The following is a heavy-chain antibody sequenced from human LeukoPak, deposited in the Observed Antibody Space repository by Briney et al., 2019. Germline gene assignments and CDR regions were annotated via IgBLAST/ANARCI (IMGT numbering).Heavy chain of an antibody. CDR1: GFTASSNS. Sequence: GGSLRLSCAASGFTASSNSMSWVRQAPGRGLEWVSVIHSGGSTFYADSVKGRFTISRDNSKNTLYLQMNSLRADDTAVYYCARDRDGTGNYPLDYWGQGTLVIVSS. CDR3: ARDRDGTGNYPLDY. CDR2: IHSGGST. D-gene: IGHD3-10*01. J-gene: IGHJ4*02. V-gene: IGHV3-53*01.